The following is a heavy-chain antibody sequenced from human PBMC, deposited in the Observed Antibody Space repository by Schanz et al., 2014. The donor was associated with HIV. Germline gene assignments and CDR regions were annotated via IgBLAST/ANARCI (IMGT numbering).Heavy chain of an antibody. CDR1: GFTFGTKW. J-gene: IGHJ6*02. D-gene: IGHD1-7*01. Sequence: EVKPLESGGGLGQPGRSQRLSCVTSGFTFGTKWMYWVRQGPGKGLAWVSYITPDGSVTYADSVKGRFTTSRDSSKNTLYLQMNSLRAEDTAVYYCAKDRITGTTGVPYYYYGMDVWGQGTTVTVSS. CDR2: ITPDGSVT. V-gene: IGHV3-74*01. CDR3: AKDRITGTTGVPYYYYGMDV.